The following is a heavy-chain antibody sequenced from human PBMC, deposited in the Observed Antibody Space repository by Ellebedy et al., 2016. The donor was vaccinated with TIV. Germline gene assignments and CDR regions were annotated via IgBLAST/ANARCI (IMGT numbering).Heavy chain of an antibody. CDR1: GGTFSSYA. J-gene: IGHJ6*02. D-gene: IGHD6-13*01. V-gene: IGHV1-69*04. CDR2: IIPILGIT. Sequence: SVKVSCKASGGTFSSYAITWVRQAPGQGLEWMGRIIPILGITTYAQKFQGRVTITADKSTTTAYMELSSLRSEDMAMYYCSGGKTRAHNSWTDNYSYFGLDVWGQGTTVTVSS. CDR3: SGGKTRAHNSWTDNYSYFGLDV.